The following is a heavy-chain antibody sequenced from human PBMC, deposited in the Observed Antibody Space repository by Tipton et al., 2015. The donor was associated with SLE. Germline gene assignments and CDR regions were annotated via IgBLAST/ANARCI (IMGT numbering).Heavy chain of an antibody. CDR1: GGSISSGGYY. J-gene: IGHJ6*04. V-gene: IGHV4-31*03. D-gene: IGHD1-7*01. Sequence: TLSLTCTVSGGSISSGGYYWSWIRQHPGKGLEWIGYIYYSGSTYYNPSLGSRLTISLDTSKDQFSLRLTSVTAADTAVYYCARATDWNLSPDVWGKGTTVTVSS. CDR3: ARATDWNLSPDV. CDR2: IYYSGST.